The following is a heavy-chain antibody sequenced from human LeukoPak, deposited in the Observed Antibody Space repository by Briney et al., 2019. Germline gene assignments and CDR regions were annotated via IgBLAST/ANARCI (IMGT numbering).Heavy chain of an antibody. CDR1: GFTFGGFW. J-gene: IGHJ4*02. V-gene: IGHV3-7*01. CDR2: IKQDETDK. CDR3: ARDQGTGD. D-gene: IGHD1-1*01. Sequence: PGGSLRLSCAASGFTFGGFWMTWVRQAPGKGLEWVATIKQDETDKQYVDSVKGRFTISRDNAENSLYLQMDSLRAEDSAVYYCARDQGTGDWGQGTLVTVSS.